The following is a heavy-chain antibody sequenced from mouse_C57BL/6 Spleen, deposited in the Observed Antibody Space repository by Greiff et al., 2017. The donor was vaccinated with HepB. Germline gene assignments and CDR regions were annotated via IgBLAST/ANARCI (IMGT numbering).Heavy chain of an antibody. CDR3: ASRTGTPYFDD. CDR2: INPNNGGT. J-gene: IGHJ2*01. D-gene: IGHD4-1*01. CDR1: GYTFTDYN. Sequence: VQLQQSGPELVKPGASVKMSCKASGYTFTDYNMHWVKQSHGKSLEWIGYINPNNGGTSYNQKFKGKATLTVNKSSSTAYMALRSRTSEDSAVYYCASRTGTPYFDDWGQGTTLTVSS. V-gene: IGHV1-22*01.